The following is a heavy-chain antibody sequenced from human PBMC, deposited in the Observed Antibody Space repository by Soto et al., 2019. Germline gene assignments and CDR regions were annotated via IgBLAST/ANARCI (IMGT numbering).Heavy chain of an antibody. CDR1: GFTFSTYA. CDR2: ISYDGTNK. V-gene: IGHV3-30-3*01. Sequence: PGGSLRLSCAASGFTFSTYAMHWVRQAPGKGLEWVAVISYDGTNKYYADSVRGRFTISRDNSKNTLFLQMNSLRAEDTAVYYCAKDGGGYNYGYVMLDKYYYGMDVCGQGTTVTVSS. CDR3: AKDGGGYNYGYVMLDKYYYGMDV. D-gene: IGHD5-18*01. J-gene: IGHJ6*02.